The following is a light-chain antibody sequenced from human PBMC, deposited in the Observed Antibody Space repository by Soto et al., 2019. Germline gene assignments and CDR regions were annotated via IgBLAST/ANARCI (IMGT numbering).Light chain of an antibody. CDR3: LSYGIRLGFV. CDR2: SNI. J-gene: IGLJ1*01. CDR1: SSNIGADYD. Sequence: QRVTFSCIGSSSNIGADYDVHWYQQLPGTAPKLLIYSNINRPSGVPDRFSVSKSGASAALAITGIQAEDAADYYCLSYGIRLGFVFGTGTKLTVL. V-gene: IGLV1-40*03.